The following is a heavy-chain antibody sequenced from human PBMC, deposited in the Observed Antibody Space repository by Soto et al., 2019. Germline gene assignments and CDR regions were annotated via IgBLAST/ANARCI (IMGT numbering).Heavy chain of an antibody. Sequence: LQLQESGSGLVKPSETLSLTCTVSGGSITSSSYYWGWIRQPPGKGLEWIAIIYYSGTTYYNPSLKSRVTISVDTSKNQFSLNLSSVTAADTSVYFCARSKYGSSWFDPWGQGTLVTVSS. CDR3: ARSKYGSSWFDP. CDR2: IYYSGTT. D-gene: IGHD6-13*01. V-gene: IGHV4-39*01. J-gene: IGHJ5*02. CDR1: GGSITSSSYY.